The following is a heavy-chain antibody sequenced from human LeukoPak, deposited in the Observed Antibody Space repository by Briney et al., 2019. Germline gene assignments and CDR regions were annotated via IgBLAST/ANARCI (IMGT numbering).Heavy chain of an antibody. CDR3: ATLVGATESFDY. Sequence: SETLFLTCTVSGGSISSYYWSWIRQPPGKGLEWIGYIYYSGSTNYNPSLKSRVTISVDTSKNQFSLKLSSVTAADTAVYYCATLVGATESFDYWGQGTLVTVSS. CDR2: IYYSGST. J-gene: IGHJ4*02. CDR1: GGSISSYY. V-gene: IGHV4-59*01. D-gene: IGHD1-26*01.